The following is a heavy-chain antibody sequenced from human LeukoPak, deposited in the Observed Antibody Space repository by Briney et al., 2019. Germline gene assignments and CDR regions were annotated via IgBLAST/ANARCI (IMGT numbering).Heavy chain of an antibody. CDR3: ARDAGYGYWVIDY. D-gene: IGHD5-18*01. CDR2: IKQDGSEK. CDR1: GFTFSSYG. Sequence: GGSLRLSCAASGFTFSSYGMHWVRQAPGKGLEWVANIKQDGSEKYYVDSVKGRFTISRDNAKNSLYLQMNSLRVEDTAVYYCARDAGYGYWVIDYWGQGTLVTVSS. V-gene: IGHV3-7*01. J-gene: IGHJ4*02.